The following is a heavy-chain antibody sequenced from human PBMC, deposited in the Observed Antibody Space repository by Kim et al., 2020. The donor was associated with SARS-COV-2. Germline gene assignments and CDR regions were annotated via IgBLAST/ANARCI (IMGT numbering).Heavy chain of an antibody. CDR3: ARDNSHYYYGMDV. J-gene: IGHJ6*02. Sequence: YAGAVTGRYTMSRDNAKISLYLQMNSLRAGDTAVYYCARDNSHYYYGMDVWGQGTTVTVSS. D-gene: IGHD1-20*01. V-gene: IGHV3-21*01.